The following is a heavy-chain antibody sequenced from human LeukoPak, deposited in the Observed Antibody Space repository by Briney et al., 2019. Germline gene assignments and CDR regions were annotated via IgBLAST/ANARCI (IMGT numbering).Heavy chain of an antibody. CDR3: ARDCSSTSCSDAFDI. D-gene: IGHD2-2*01. Sequence: SETLSLTCTVSGGSISSYYWSWIRQPPGKGLEWIGYIYTSGSTNYNPSLKSRVTISVDTSKNQFSLKLSSVTAADTAVYYCARDCSSTSCSDAFDIWGQGTMVTVSS. J-gene: IGHJ3*02. CDR2: IYTSGST. CDR1: GGSISSYY. V-gene: IGHV4-4*09.